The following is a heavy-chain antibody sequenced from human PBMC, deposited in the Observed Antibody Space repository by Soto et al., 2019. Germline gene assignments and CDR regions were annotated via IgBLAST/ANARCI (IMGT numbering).Heavy chain of an antibody. CDR1: GDTFNNYV. V-gene: IGHV1-69*06. CDR2: ILPIFATA. D-gene: IGHD2-2*01. J-gene: IGHJ4*02. Sequence: QVQLVQSGAEVKKPGSSVKVSCKASGDTFNNYVVNWVRQAPGQGLEWLGGILPIFATANYAQKCQGRVTITADKSTSTAYMELTSLRSEDTAVYYCAGRCDSTTCLGHFDYWGQGTLVTVAS. CDR3: AGRCDSTTCLGHFDY.